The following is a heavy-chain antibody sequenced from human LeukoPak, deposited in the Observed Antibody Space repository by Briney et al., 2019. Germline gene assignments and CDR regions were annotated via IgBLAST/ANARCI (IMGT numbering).Heavy chain of an antibody. D-gene: IGHD5-24*01. J-gene: IGHJ3*02. V-gene: IGHV4-59*01. CDR2: IYYSGST. CDR3: ARVTEKDAFDI. Sequence: PSETLSLTCAVYGGSFSGYYWSWIRQPPGKGLEWIGYIYYSGSTNYNPSLKSRVTISVDTSKNQFSLKLSSVTAADTAVYYCARVTEKDAFDIWGQGTMVTVSS. CDR1: GGSFSGYY.